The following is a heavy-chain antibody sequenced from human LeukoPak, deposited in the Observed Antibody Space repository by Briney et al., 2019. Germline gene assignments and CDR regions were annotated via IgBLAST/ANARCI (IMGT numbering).Heavy chain of an antibody. CDR3: ANLAIFGPRNYYFDY. CDR1: GFTFSSYG. D-gene: IGHD3-3*01. J-gene: IGHJ4*02. CDR2: ISYDGSNK. V-gene: IGHV3-30*18. Sequence: PGGSLRLSCAASGFTFSSYGMHWVRQAPGKGLEWVAVISYDGSNKYYADSVKGQFTISRDNSKNTLYLQMNSLRAEDTAVYYCANLAIFGPRNYYFDYWGRGTLVTVSS.